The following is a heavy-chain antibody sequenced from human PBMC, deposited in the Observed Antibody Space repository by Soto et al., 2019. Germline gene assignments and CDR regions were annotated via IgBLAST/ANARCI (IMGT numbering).Heavy chain of an antibody. CDR3: ARDLPSSSWYFPRTYYYYYGMDV. CDR2: ISGSGGTS. CDR1: GFTFSSYS. J-gene: IGHJ6*02. V-gene: IGHV3-23*01. Sequence: EVQLLESGGGLVQPGGSLRLSCAASGFTFSSYSMSWVRQAPGKGLEWVSAISGSGGTSYYADSVKGRFTISRDNSKNTLYLQMNSLRAEDTAVYYCARDLPSSSWYFPRTYYYYYGMDVWGQGTTVTVSS. D-gene: IGHD6-13*01.